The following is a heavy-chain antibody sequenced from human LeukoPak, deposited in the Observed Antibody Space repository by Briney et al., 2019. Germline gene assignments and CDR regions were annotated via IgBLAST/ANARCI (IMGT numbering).Heavy chain of an antibody. J-gene: IGHJ4*02. Sequence: SETLSLTCTVSGDSLWSYYWTWIRQPPGKGPEWIGYIYSSENTNYNPSLKSRVTMSIDTSKNQFSLKLSSVTAADTAVYYCARESWYYGSGSSFYFDYWGQGTLVTVSS. CDR3: ARESWYYGSGSSFYFDY. V-gene: IGHV4-59*12. D-gene: IGHD3-10*01. CDR2: IYSSENT. CDR1: GDSLWSYY.